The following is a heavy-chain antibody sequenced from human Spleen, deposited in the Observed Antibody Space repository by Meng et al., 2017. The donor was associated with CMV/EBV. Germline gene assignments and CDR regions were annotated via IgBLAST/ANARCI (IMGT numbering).Heavy chain of an antibody. J-gene: IGHJ4*02. D-gene: IGHD5-12*01. CDR2: IRSKANSYAT. Sequence: GGSLRLSCAASGFTFSGSAMHWVRQASGKGLEWVGRIRSKANSYATSYAASVKGRFTISRDDSKNTAYLQMNSLKTEGTAVYFCTRQGFGGYDSLGYWGQGTLVTVSS. V-gene: IGHV3-73*01. CDR3: TRQGFGGYDSLGY. CDR1: GFTFSGSA.